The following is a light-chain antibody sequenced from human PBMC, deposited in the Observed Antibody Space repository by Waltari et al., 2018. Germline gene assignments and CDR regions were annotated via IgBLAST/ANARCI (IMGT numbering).Light chain of an antibody. J-gene: IGKJ1*01. CDR2: WAS. CDR3: QQYYTVSRT. Sequence: DIVMTQSPDSLAVPLGERATIHCKSSETILFNSNNKNYLAWYQKKAGQPPKLLVYWASTRESGVPDRFSGSGSGTDFTLTISSLQAEDVAVYYCQQYYTVSRTFGQGTRVEIK. CDR1: ETILFNSNNKNY. V-gene: IGKV4-1*01.